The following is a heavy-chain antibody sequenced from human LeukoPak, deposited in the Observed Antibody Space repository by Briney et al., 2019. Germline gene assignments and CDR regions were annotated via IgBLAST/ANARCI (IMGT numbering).Heavy chain of an antibody. J-gene: IGHJ4*01. Sequence: GESLKISCNGSGYSFTNYWIAWVRQVPGKGLEWMGVIYPGDSDTKYGPSFEGQISISVDKSINTAYLQWRSLKAADTATYYCARHLRGVVWSGAMGDWGQGTQVTVSS. V-gene: IGHV5-51*01. D-gene: IGHD3-10*01. CDR1: GYSFTNYW. CDR2: IYPGDSDT. CDR3: ARHLRGVVWSGAMGD.